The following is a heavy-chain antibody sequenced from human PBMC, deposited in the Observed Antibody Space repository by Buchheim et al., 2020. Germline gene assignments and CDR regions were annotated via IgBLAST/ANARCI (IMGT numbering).Heavy chain of an antibody. V-gene: IGHV3-33*01. CDR1: GFTFSSYG. CDR3: ARDGGRDGYNYNWYFDL. J-gene: IGHJ2*01. CDR2: IWYDGSNK. Sequence: QVQLVESGGGVVQPGRSLRLSCAASGFTFSSYGMHWVRQAPGKGLEWVAVIWYDGSNKYYADSVKGRFTISRDNSKNTLYLQMNSLRAEDTAVYYCARDGGRDGYNYNWYFDLWGRGTL. D-gene: IGHD5-24*01.